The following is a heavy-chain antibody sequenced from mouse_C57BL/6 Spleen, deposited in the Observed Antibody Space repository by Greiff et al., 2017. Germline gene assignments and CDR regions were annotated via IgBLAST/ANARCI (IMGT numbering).Heavy chain of an antibody. Sequence: QVQLQQSGPELVKPGASVKMSCKASGYSFTSYYIHWVKQRPGQGLEWIGRIYPGGGNTNYNEKFNGKATLTADQSSSTAYLHLSSLTSEDSAVYFCAREGGSYDGAMDYWGQGTSVTVSS. CDR2: IYPGGGNT. CDR1: GYSFTSYY. CDR3: AREGGSYDGAMDY. D-gene: IGHD2-12*01. J-gene: IGHJ4*01. V-gene: IGHV1-66*01.